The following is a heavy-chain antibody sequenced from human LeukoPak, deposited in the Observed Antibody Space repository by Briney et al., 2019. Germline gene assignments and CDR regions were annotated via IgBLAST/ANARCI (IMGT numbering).Heavy chain of an antibody. V-gene: IGHV4-59*01. CDR2: IYYSGST. CDR1: GGSISSYY. CDR3: ARSQNYYDSSGYRAYFDY. D-gene: IGHD3-22*01. Sequence: PSETLSLTCTVSGGSISSYYWSWIRQPPGKGLEWIGHIYYSGSTHYNPSLKSRVTISVDTSKNQLSLELTSLTAADTAVYYCARSQNYYDSSGYRAYFDYWGQGTLVTVSS. J-gene: IGHJ4*02.